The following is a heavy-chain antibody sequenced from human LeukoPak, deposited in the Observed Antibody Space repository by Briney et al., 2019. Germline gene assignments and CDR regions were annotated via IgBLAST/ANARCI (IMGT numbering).Heavy chain of an antibody. J-gene: IGHJ5*02. Sequence: SETLSLTCAVYGGSFNNYYWSWIRQPPGKGLEWIGEINHSGSTNYNPSLKSRVTISVDTSKNQFSLKLSSVTAAGTAVYYCARRGGLGIYHWGQGTLVTVSS. CDR3: ARRGGLGIYH. CDR1: GGSFNNYY. D-gene: IGHD7-27*01. CDR2: INHSGST. V-gene: IGHV4-34*01.